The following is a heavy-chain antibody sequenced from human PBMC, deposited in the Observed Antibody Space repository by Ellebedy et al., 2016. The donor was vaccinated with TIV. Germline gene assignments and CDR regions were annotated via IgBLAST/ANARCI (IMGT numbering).Heavy chain of an antibody. CDR3: ARDKMIEASYAFDI. V-gene: IGHV1-69*04. D-gene: IGHD3-22*01. CDR2: IIPILGIA. J-gene: IGHJ3*02. CDR1: GGTFSSYA. Sequence: ASVKVSCKASGGTFSSYAISWVRQAPGQGLEWMGRIIPILGIANYAQKFQGRVTITADKSTSTAYMELSSLRSEDTAVYYCARDKMIEASYAFDIWGQGTMVTVSS.